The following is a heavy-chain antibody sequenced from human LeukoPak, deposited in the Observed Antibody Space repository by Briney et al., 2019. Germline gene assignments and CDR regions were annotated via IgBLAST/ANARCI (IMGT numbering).Heavy chain of an antibody. CDR1: GGTFSSYA. V-gene: IGHV1-69*13. CDR2: IIPIFGTA. Sequence: ASVKVSCKASGGTFSSYAISWVRQAPGQGLEWMGGIIPIFGTANYAQKFQGRVTITADESTSTAYMELSSLRSEDTAVYYCARGGSYQMGPGAFDIWGQGTMVTVSS. D-gene: IGHD1-26*01. CDR3: ARGGSYQMGPGAFDI. J-gene: IGHJ3*02.